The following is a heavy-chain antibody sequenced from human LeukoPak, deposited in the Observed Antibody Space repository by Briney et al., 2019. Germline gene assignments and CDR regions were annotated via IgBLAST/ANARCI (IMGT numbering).Heavy chain of an antibody. D-gene: IGHD5-18*01. V-gene: IGHV3-30-3*01. CDR1: GFTFSSYA. J-gene: IGHJ3*02. CDR3: ARDHMEGGYSYGYIPYDAFDI. Sequence: PGGSLRLSCAASGFTFSSYAMHWVRQAPGKGLEWVAVISYDGSNKYYADSVKGRFTISRDNSKNTLYLQMNSLRAEDTAVYYCARDHMEGGYSYGYIPYDAFDIWGQGTMVTVSS. CDR2: ISYDGSNK.